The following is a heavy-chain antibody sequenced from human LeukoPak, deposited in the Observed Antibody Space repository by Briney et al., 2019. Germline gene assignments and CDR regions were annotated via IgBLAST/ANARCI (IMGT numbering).Heavy chain of an antibody. V-gene: IGHV1-69*05. D-gene: IGHD3-10*01. CDR2: IIPIFGTT. J-gene: IGHJ3*02. CDR3: AKPARSYYYGSGIYDAFDI. Sequence: ASVKVSCKATGGPISGYSITWVRQAPGQGLEWIGGIIPIFGTTKYAQGFQGRVTITTDESTYTVYMELSSLISEDTAVYYCAKPARSYYYGSGIYDAFDIWGQGTMVTVSS. CDR1: GGPISGYS.